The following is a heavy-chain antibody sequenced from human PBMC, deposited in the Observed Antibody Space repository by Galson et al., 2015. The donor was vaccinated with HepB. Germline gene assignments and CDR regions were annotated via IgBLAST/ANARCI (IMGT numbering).Heavy chain of an antibody. Sequence: LRLSCAASGFTFSSYSMNWVRQAPGKGLEWVSYISSSSSTIYYADSVKGRFTISRDNAKNSLYLQMNSLRDEDTAVYYCARNGYGRLQLFVSQGNFDYWGQGTLVTVSS. J-gene: IGHJ4*02. CDR3: ARNGYGRLQLFVSQGNFDY. CDR2: ISSSSSTI. V-gene: IGHV3-48*02. D-gene: IGHD1-1*01. CDR1: GFTFSSYS.